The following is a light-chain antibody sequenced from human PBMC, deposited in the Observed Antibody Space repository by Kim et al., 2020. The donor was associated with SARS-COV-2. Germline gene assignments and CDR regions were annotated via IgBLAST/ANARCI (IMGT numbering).Light chain of an antibody. CDR2: QDS. Sequence: PGQTASLTCSGDKLGDKYACWYQQKPGQSPVLVIYQDSKRPSGIPERFSGSNSGNTATLTISGTQAMDEADYYCQAWDSSTVVFGGGTQLTVL. V-gene: IGLV3-1*01. J-gene: IGLJ2*01. CDR3: QAWDSSTVV. CDR1: KLGDKY.